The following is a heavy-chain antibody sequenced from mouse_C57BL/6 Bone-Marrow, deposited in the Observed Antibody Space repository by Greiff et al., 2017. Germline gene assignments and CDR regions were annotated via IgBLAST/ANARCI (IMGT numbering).Heavy chain of an antibody. D-gene: IGHD2-4*01. Sequence: VQLQESGAELVRPGTSVKVSCKASGYAFTNYLIEWVKQRPGQGLEWIGVINPGSGGTNYNEKFKGKATLTADKSSSTAYMPLSSLTSEDSAVYFCATIYYDYDLYAMDYWGQGTSVTVSS. J-gene: IGHJ4*01. V-gene: IGHV1-54*01. CDR1: GYAFTNYL. CDR3: ATIYYDYDLYAMDY. CDR2: INPGSGGT.